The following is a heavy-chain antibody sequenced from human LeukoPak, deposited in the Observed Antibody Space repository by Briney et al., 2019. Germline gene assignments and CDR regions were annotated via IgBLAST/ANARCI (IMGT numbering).Heavy chain of an antibody. CDR1: GGSFSGYY. J-gene: IGHJ4*02. V-gene: IGHV4-34*01. CDR2: INHSGST. Sequence: PSETLSLTCAVYGGSFSGYYWSWIRQPPGKGLEWIGEINHSGSTNYNPSLKSRVTISVDTSKNQFSLKLSSVTAADTAVYYCARPIAVAGWGCFDYWGQGTLVTVSS. CDR3: ARPIAVAGWGCFDY. D-gene: IGHD6-19*01.